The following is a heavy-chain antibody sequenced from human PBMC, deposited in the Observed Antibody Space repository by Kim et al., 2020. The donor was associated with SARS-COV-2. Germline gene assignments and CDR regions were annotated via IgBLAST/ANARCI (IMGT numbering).Heavy chain of an antibody. V-gene: IGHV3-30*04. CDR1: GFTFSSYA. Sequence: GGSLRLSCAASGFTFSSYAMHWVRQAPGKGLEWVAVISYDGSNKYYADSVKGRFTISRDNSKNTLYLQMNSLRAEDTAVYYCARCTVVSNLDYWGQGTLVTVSS. D-gene: IGHD2-15*01. CDR2: ISYDGSNK. CDR3: ARCTVVSNLDY. J-gene: IGHJ4*02.